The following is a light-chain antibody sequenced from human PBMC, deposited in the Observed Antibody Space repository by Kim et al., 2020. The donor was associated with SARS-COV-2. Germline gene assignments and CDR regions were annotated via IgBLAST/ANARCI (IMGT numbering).Light chain of an antibody. Sequence: VAAGQRATLSGRASQSVRNNLAWYQQKPGQAPRLLIYGASNRATGSPARVSGSGSGTEFTLTISSLQSEDFALYYCQQYNKWPPYTFGQGTKLEI. CDR3: QQYNKWPPYT. V-gene: IGKV3-15*01. CDR1: QSVRNN. J-gene: IGKJ2*01. CDR2: GAS.